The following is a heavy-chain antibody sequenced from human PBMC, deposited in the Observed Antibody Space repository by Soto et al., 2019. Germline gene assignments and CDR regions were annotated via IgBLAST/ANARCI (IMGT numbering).Heavy chain of an antibody. D-gene: IGHD2-15*01. CDR1: GFTFSSYA. CDR2: ISGSGGST. V-gene: IGHV3-23*01. J-gene: IGHJ6*02. Sequence: GGSLRLSCAASGFTFSSYAMSWVRQAPGKGLEWVSAISGSGGSTYYADSVKGRFTISRDNSKNTLYLQMNSLRAEDTAVYYCAKDKPEYCSGGSCYYYYYGMDVWGQGTTVTVSS. CDR3: AKDKPEYCSGGSCYYYYYGMDV.